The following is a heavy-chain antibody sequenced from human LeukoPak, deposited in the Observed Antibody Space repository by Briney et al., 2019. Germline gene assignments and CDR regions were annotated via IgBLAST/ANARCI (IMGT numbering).Heavy chain of an antibody. CDR1: GGSFSGYY. Sequence: PSETLSLTCAVYGGSFSGYYWSWIRQPPGKGLEWIGEINHSGSTNYNPSLKSRVTMTRDTSTSTVYMELSSLRSEDTAVYYCASTPYSGSYSFDYWGQGTLVTVSS. CDR3: ASTPYSGSYSFDY. CDR2: INHSGST. V-gene: IGHV4-34*10. J-gene: IGHJ4*02. D-gene: IGHD1-26*01.